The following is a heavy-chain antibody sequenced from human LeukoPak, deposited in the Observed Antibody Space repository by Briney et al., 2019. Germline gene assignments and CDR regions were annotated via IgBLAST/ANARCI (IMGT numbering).Heavy chain of an antibody. CDR3: ARQVSRGYYYY. D-gene: IGHD3-22*01. CDR2: IYTSGSA. Sequence: PSETLSLTCTVSGGSISSGSYYWSWIRQPAGEGLEWIGRIYTSGSANYNPSLKSRVTISVDKTKNQFSLKLSSVTAADTAVYYCARQVSRGYYYYWGQGTLVTVSS. V-gene: IGHV4-61*02. J-gene: IGHJ4*02. CDR1: GGSISSGSYY.